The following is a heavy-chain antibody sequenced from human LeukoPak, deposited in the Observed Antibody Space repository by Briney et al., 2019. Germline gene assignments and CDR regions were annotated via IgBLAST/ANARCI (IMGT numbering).Heavy chain of an antibody. Sequence: GGSLRLSCAASGFTFSSFWMSWVRQAPGKGLEWVSSISSSSSYIYYADSVKGRFTISRDNAKNSLYLQMNSLRAEDTAVYYCARDLAYYYDSSGYGYWGQGTLVTVSS. V-gene: IGHV3-21*01. CDR2: ISSSSSYI. CDR3: ARDLAYYYDSSGYGY. CDR1: GFTFSSFW. J-gene: IGHJ4*02. D-gene: IGHD3-22*01.